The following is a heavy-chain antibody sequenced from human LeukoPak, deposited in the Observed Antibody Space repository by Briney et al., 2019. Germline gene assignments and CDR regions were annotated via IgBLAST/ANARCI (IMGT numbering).Heavy chain of an antibody. CDR2: ISYDGSNK. CDR1: GFTFSSYA. V-gene: IGHV3-30-3*01. D-gene: IGHD5-12*01. CDR3: AKVDVF. J-gene: IGHJ4*02. Sequence: PGGSLRLSCAASGFTFSSYAMYWVRQAPGKGLEWVAVISYDGSNKYYADAVKGRFTISRDNSKNTLYLQMNSLRAEDTAVYYCAKVDVFWGQGTLVTVSS.